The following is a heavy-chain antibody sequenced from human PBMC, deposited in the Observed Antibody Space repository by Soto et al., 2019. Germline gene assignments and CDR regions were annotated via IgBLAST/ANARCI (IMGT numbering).Heavy chain of an antibody. J-gene: IGHJ6*02. V-gene: IGHV3-72*01. D-gene: IGHD3-3*01. Sequence: EVQLVESGGGLVQPGGSLRLSCAASGFTLSDLFMDWVRQAPGKGLEWVGRIGNKAKSHTTEYAASVKGRFTISRDESKDSLYLQMNSLKTEDTAVYYCAKIPQRYNDFHVWGQGTTVTVSS. CDR2: IGNKAKSHTT. CDR3: AKIPQRYNDFHV. CDR1: GFTLSDLF.